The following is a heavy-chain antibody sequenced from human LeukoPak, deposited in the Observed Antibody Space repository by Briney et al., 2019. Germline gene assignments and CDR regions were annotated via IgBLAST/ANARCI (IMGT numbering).Heavy chain of an antibody. CDR3: TTGIDDEGGY. J-gene: IGHJ4*02. CDR2: IKTNAEGGTL. CDR1: GFTYSNVW. V-gene: IGHV3-15*07. Sequence: GGSLRLSCAASGFTYSNVWMNWVRQAPGKGLEWVGRIKTNAEGGTLDYTAPVKGRFTISRDDSKNTLYLQMDSLEDEDTGMYYCTTGIDDEGGYWGQGTLVTVFS. D-gene: IGHD3-3*02.